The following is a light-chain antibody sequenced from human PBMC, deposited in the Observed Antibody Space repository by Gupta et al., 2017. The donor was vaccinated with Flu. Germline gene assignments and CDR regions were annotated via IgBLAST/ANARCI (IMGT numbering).Light chain of an antibody. Sequence: ESVMTQSPLSLPFTPAEPASISCRSSQRRRHSNGYKYLDWYRQKPGQAPPLLIYLGSKRAYGVPDRFSGSGSGTDFTLKISRREAEDVVVYYCSQELQTPWTFGQGTKLEIK. CDR3: SQELQTPWT. CDR2: LGS. V-gene: IGKV2-28*01. J-gene: IGKJ2*01. CDR1: QRRRHSNGYKY.